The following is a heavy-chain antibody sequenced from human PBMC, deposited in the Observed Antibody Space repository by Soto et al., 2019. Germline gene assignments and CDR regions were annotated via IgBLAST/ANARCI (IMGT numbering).Heavy chain of an antibody. CDR3: ARGAVTNLYYYYYGMDV. CDR1: GGSISSGGYY. D-gene: IGHD4-4*01. V-gene: IGHV4-31*03. J-gene: IGHJ6*02. Sequence: QVQLQESGPGLVKPSQTLSLTCTVSGGSISSGGYYWSWIRQHPGKGLEWVGYFYNSGSVFYNPSLKGRVTISVDTSKNQFSLKLISVTAADTAVYYCARGAVTNLYYYYYGMDVWGQGTTVTVSS. CDR2: FYNSGSV.